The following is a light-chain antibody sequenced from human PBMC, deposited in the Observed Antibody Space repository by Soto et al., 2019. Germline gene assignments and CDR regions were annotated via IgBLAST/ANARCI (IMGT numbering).Light chain of an antibody. CDR3: SLYAGSNNGV. CDR1: SSDVGNYKY. J-gene: IGLJ3*02. Sequence: QSALTQSPSASGSPGQSVTISCTGTSSDVGNYKYVSWYQQHPGKAPKLMIYEVSKRPSGVPDRFSGSKSGNTASLTVSGLQAEDEADNYCSLYAGSNNGVFGGGTKLTIL. CDR2: EVS. V-gene: IGLV2-8*01.